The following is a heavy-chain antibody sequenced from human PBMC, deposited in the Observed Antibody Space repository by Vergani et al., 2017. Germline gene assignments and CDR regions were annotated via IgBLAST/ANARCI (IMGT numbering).Heavy chain of an antibody. D-gene: IGHD2-21*02. V-gene: IGHV4-59*01. CDR3: ARNPYCGGDCYSDAFDI. Sequence: QVQLQESGPGLVRPSETLSLTCTVSGGSLSGYYWNWIRQTPGEGLEWIGYVEDSGYFNYNPSLKTRVSMSSDTSNNQFSLKLSSVTAADTAVYYCARNPYCGGDCYSDAFDIWGQGTMVTVSS. CDR2: VEDSGYF. CDR1: GGSLSGYY. J-gene: IGHJ3*02.